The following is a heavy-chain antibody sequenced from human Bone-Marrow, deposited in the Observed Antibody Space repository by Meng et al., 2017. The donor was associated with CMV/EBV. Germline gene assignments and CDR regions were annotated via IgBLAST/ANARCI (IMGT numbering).Heavy chain of an antibody. D-gene: IGHD3-3*01. CDR1: GGSVTSGSHY. CDR3: ATITIFGVDPPSDGMDV. V-gene: IGHV4-61*01. CDR2: IYHTGST. Sequence: SETLSLTCTVPGGSVTSGSHYWSWIRQPPGKGLEWIGYIYHTGSTKYNPSLKSRVTISVDTSKNQLFLKLRSVTAADTPVYYCATITIFGVDPPSDGMDVWGQGTTVTVSS. J-gene: IGHJ6*02.